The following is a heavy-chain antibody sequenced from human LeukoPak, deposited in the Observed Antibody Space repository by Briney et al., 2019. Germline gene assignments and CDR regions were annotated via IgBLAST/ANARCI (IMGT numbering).Heavy chain of an antibody. Sequence: SETLSLTCTVSGGSISSGGYYWSWIRQPAGKGLEYLGRIYSTGSTNYNSSLRSRVTISVDTSKNHFSLKLSSVTAADTAVYYCARDQTYSGSGIYTYFDYWGQGILVTVSS. V-gene: IGHV4-61*02. D-gene: IGHD3-10*01. CDR3: ARDQTYSGSGIYTYFDY. CDR2: IYSTGST. CDR1: GGSISSGGYY. J-gene: IGHJ4*02.